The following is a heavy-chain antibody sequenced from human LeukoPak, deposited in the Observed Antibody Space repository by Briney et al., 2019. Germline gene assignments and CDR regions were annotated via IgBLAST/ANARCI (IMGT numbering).Heavy chain of an antibody. CDR1: GDSVSSNSAA. J-gene: IGHJ5*02. Sequence: SPTLSLTFAISGDSVSSNSAAWNWIRQSPSRGLEWLGRTYYRSKWYTDDAVPVKSRITINPDTSKNQFSLQLNSVTPEDTAVYYCARQPYSSGWYGDANWFDPWGQGTLVTVSS. CDR3: ARQPYSSGWYGDANWFDP. CDR2: TYYRSKWYT. V-gene: IGHV6-1*01. D-gene: IGHD6-19*01.